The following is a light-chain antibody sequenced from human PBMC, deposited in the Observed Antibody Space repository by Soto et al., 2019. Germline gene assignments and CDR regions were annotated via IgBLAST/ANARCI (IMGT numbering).Light chain of an antibody. V-gene: IGKV3-20*01. CDR2: GAS. Sequence: EIVLTQSPGTLSLSPGESASLSCRASQSVSSSYLVWYQQKPGQAPRLLIYGASSRATGIPDRFSGSGSGTDFTLTIRRLETEDFAVYYCQQYGGSPLTFGGGTKVEIK. CDR1: QSVSSSY. J-gene: IGKJ4*01. CDR3: QQYGGSPLT.